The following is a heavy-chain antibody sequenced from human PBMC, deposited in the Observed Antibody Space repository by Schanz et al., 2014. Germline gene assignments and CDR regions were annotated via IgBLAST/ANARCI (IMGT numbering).Heavy chain of an antibody. V-gene: IGHV3-30*03. Sequence: QVQLVESGGGVVQPGRSLRLSCAGSGFSFSDYGMHWVRQAPGRGLEWVAVISYHGSERYYADSVKGRFTISRDNSKNTLYLQMNSLRAEDTAVYYCATQYCSGTTCYTDSWDHWGQGTLVTVSS. CDR1: GFSFSDYG. D-gene: IGHD2-2*02. CDR2: ISYHGSER. CDR3: ATQYCSGTTCYTDSWDH. J-gene: IGHJ4*01.